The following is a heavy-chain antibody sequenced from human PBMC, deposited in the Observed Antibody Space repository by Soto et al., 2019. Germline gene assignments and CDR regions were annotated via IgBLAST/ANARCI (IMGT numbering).Heavy chain of an antibody. D-gene: IGHD3-16*02. V-gene: IGHV1-18*04. Sequence: QVQLVQSGAEVKKPGASVKVSCKASGYTFTSHGISWVRQAPGQGLEWMGWISAYNGNTKYAQKFQGRVTMTTDTSPSQDYVEPRGLGSDDTAVYRSSMGVPYDYVWGSYRYFDYLGQGTLVTVSS. CDR3: SMGVPYDYVWGSYRYFDY. J-gene: IGHJ4*02. CDR1: GYTFTSHG. CDR2: ISAYNGNT.